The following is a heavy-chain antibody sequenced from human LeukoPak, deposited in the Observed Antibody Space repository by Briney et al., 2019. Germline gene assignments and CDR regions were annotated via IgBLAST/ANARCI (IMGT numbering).Heavy chain of an antibody. D-gene: IGHD4-11*01. Sequence: GGSLRLSCAASGFTFSSYGVHWVRQAPGKGLEWVAVISYDGSNKYYADSMKGRFTISRDNSKNTLYLQMNSLRAEDTAVYYCAKDMVYSNYDYWGQEPWSPSPQ. CDR2: ISYDGSNK. CDR3: AKDMVYSNYDY. V-gene: IGHV3-30*18. CDR1: GFTFSSYG. J-gene: IGHJ4*01.